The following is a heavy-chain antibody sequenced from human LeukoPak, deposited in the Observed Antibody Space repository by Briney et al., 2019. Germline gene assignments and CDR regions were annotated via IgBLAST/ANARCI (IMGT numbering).Heavy chain of an antibody. CDR1: GDSISSYF. CDR3: ARDSPSVDTATPRGFDP. D-gene: IGHD2-15*01. CDR2: FHDSGSA. J-gene: IGHJ5*02. Sequence: SETLSLTCTVSGDSISSYFWSWIRQPPGKGLEWIGYFHDSGSANYNPSLKSRITMSVDTSKNQFSLKLRSVTAADTAVYYCARDSPSVDTATPRGFDPWGQGTLVTVSS. V-gene: IGHV4-59*01.